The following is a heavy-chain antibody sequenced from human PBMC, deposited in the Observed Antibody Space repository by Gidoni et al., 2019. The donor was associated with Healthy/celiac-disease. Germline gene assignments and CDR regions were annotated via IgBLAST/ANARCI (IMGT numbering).Heavy chain of an antibody. CDR3: ARGDIVVVPAAYYFDY. J-gene: IGHJ4*02. CDR2: IKQDGSEK. V-gene: IGHV3-7*03. D-gene: IGHD2-2*01. Sequence: GKGLEWVANIKQDGSEKYYVDTVKGRFTISRDNAKNSLYLKMNSLRAEDTAVYYCARGDIVVVPAAYYFDYWGQGTLVTVSS.